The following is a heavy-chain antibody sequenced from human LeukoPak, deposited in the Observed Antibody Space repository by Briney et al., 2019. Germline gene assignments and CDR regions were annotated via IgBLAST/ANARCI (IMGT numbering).Heavy chain of an antibody. D-gene: IGHD5-24*01. J-gene: IGHJ3*02. V-gene: IGHV4-30-2*01. Sequence: SETLSLTCTVSGGSISSGGYSWSWIRQPPGKGLEWIGYIYHSGSTYYNPSLKSRVTISVDRSKNQFSLKLSSVTAADTAVYYCARAGGDGYNFFAFDIWGQGTMVTVSS. CDR2: IYHSGST. CDR3: ARAGGDGYNFFAFDI. CDR1: GGSISSGGYS.